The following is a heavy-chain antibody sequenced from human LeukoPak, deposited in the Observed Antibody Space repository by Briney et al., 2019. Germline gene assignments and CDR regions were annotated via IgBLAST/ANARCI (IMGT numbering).Heavy chain of an antibody. CDR3: ATLDSSPDY. Sequence: ASVKVSCKTSGYTFTGYYMNWVRQAPGQGLEWMGWINTNTGNPTYAQGFTGRFVFSLDTSVSTAYLQISSLKAEDTALYYCATLDSSPDYWGQGTLVTVSS. D-gene: IGHD6-13*01. CDR2: INTNTGNP. CDR1: GYTFTGYY. V-gene: IGHV7-4-1*02. J-gene: IGHJ4*02.